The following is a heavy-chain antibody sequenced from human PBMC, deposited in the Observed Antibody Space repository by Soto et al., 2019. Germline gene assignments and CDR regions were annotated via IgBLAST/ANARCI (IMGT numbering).Heavy chain of an antibody. CDR2: INHSGST. Sequence: PSETLSLTCAVYGGSFSGYYWSWIRQPPGKGLEWIGEINHSGSTNYNPSLKSRVTISVDTSKNQFSLKLSSVTAADTAVYYCARGARDIVAMTVDYWGQGTLVTVSS. D-gene: IGHD5-12*01. V-gene: IGHV4-34*01. J-gene: IGHJ4*02. CDR3: ARGARDIVAMTVDY. CDR1: GGSFSGYY.